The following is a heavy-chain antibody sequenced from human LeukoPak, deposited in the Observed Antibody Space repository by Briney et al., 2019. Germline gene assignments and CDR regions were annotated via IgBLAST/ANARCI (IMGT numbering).Heavy chain of an antibody. Sequence: SETLSLTCTVSGGSISSSSYYWGWIRQPPGKGLEWFGSIYYSGSTYYNPSLKSRVTISVDTSKNQFSLKLSSVTAADTAVYYCARHVAGSSWEFDYWGQGTLVTVSS. CDR2: IYYSGST. CDR1: GGSISSSSYY. D-gene: IGHD6-13*01. J-gene: IGHJ4*02. CDR3: ARHVAGSSWEFDY. V-gene: IGHV4-39*01.